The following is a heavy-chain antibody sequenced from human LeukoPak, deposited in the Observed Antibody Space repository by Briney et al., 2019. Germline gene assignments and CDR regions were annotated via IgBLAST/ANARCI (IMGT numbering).Heavy chain of an antibody. J-gene: IGHJ4*02. CDR1: GFTFSRYS. CDR2: ISSSSSTI. V-gene: IGHV3-48*04. CDR3: ARDLTSYYYDSSGYYYGPDY. D-gene: IGHD3-22*01. Sequence: GGSLRLSCAASGFTFSRYSMNWVRQAPGKGLEGVSYISSSSSTIYYADSVKGRFTISRDNAKNSPYLQMNSLRAEDTAVYYCARDLTSYYYDSSGYYYGPDYWGQGTLVTVSS.